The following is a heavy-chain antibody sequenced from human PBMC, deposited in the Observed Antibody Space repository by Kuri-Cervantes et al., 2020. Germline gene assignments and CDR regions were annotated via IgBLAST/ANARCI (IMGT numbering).Heavy chain of an antibody. D-gene: IGHD6-19*01. CDR1: GGSISSSSYY. V-gene: IGHV4-61*05. CDR3: ALGSGWSFDY. Sequence: SETLSLTCTVSGGSISSSSYYWGWIRQPPGQGLEWIGYIYYSGSTNYNPSLKRRVTFSVDTSKNQFSLKLSSVTAADTAVYYFALGSGWSFDYWGQGTPVTVSS. CDR2: IYYSGST. J-gene: IGHJ4*02.